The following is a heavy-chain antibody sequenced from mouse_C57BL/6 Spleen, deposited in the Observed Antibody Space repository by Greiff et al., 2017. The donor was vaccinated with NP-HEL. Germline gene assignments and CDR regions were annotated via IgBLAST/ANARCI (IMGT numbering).Heavy chain of an antibody. CDR1: GYTFTDYN. CDR2: INPNNGGT. V-gene: IGHV1-18*01. CDR3: ATMDSYGSRGYFDY. D-gene: IGHD1-1*01. Sequence: EVQLQQSGPELVKPGASVKIPCKASGYTFTDYNMDWVKQSHGKSLEWIGDINPNNGGTIYNQTFKGKATLTVDKSSSTAYMELRSLTSEDTAVYYCATMDSYGSRGYFDYWGQGTTLTVSS. J-gene: IGHJ2*01.